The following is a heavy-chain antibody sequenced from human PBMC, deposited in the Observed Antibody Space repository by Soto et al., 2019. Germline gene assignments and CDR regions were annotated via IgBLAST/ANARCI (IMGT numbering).Heavy chain of an antibody. CDR2: IYYSGST. CDR3: ARGGITMVRGVRDAFDI. D-gene: IGHD3-10*01. Sequence: PSETLSLTCTVSGGSISSYYWSWIRQPPGKGLEWIGYIYYSGSTNYNPSLKSRVTISVDTSKNQFSLKLSSVTAADTAVYYCARGGITMVRGVRDAFDIWGQGTMVTVSS. J-gene: IGHJ3*02. V-gene: IGHV4-59*01. CDR1: GGSISSYY.